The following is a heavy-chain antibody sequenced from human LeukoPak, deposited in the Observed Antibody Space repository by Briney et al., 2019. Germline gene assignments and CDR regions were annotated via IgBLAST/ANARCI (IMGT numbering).Heavy chain of an antibody. CDR1: GFTFSIAG. CDR2: IGSDGHI. D-gene: IGHD3-22*01. J-gene: IGHJ4*02. Sequence: GGSLRLSCVASGFTFSIAGMTWVRQATGKGLQWVSTIGSDGHIYYEDSVKGRVTISRDNARNSVFLQMNSLRAEDTAVYYCARDLYRTVVVPHYFDYWGQGTLVTVSS. V-gene: IGHV3-21*01. CDR3: ARDLYRTVVVPHYFDY.